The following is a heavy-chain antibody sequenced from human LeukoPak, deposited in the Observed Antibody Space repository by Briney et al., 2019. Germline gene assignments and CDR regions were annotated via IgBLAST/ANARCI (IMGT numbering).Heavy chain of an antibody. J-gene: IGHJ4*02. Sequence: GGSLRLSCAASGITFDSYAMSWVRQAPGKGLEWVSAITGSGDKTYYADSVKGRFTISRENSKDTVSLQMNSLRAEDTAVYFCATTISSTTSSGFHYFDYWGQGTLVTVSS. CDR3: ATTISSTTSSGFHYFDY. CDR1: GITFDSYA. D-gene: IGHD2-2*01. V-gene: IGHV3-23*01. CDR2: ITGSGDKT.